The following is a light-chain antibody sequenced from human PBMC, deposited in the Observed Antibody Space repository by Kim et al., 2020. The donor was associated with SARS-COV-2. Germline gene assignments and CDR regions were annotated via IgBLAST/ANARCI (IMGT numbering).Light chain of an antibody. CDR1: KLGDKY. CDR2: EDT. CDR3: QAWDSSTGV. Sequence: SYELTQPPSVSVSPGQTASITCSGDKLGDKYACWYQQKPGQSPVLVIYEDTKRPSGIPERFSGSNSGNTATLTIRGTQAKDEADYYCQAWDSSTGVFGTGTKVTVL. J-gene: IGLJ1*01. V-gene: IGLV3-1*01.